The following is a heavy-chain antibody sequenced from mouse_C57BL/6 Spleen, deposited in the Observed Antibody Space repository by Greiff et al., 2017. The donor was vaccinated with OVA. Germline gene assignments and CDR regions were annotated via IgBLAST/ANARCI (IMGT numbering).Heavy chain of an antibody. CDR3: ARDGTEYAMDY. J-gene: IGHJ4*01. CDR2: IDPEDGAT. D-gene: IGHD3-3*01. V-gene: IGHV14-2*01. Sequence: EVQLQQSGAELMKPGASVKLSCTASGFNIKDYYMHWVKQRTEQGLEWIGRIDPEDGATKYAPKFQGKATITADTSSNTAYLQLSSLTSADTAVYYCARDGTEYAMDYWGQGTLVTVSS. CDR1: GFNIKDYY.